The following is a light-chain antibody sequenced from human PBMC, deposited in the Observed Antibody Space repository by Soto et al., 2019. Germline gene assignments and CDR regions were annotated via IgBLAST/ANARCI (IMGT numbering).Light chain of an antibody. Sequence: QSVLTQPPSVSGAPGQRVTISCTGSTSNIGAHFDVHWYQQLPGTAPKLVIYDNTHRLSGVPDRFSASKSGTSASLTITGLQAEDEADYYCQSFDKSLSGSVFGGGTQLNVL. CDR2: DNT. CDR3: QSFDKSLSGSV. J-gene: IGLJ3*02. CDR1: TSNIGAHFD. V-gene: IGLV1-40*01.